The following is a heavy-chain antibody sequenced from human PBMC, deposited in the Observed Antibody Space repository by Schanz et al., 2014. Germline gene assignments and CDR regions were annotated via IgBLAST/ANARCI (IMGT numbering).Heavy chain of an antibody. CDR2: ISGSGGST. CDR1: GFTFSSYA. D-gene: IGHD2-21*01. Sequence: EVHLLESGGGLVQPGGSLRLSCAASGFTFSSYAMSWVRQAPGKGLEWVSAISGSGGSTYYADSVKGRFTISRDNAKNTLYLQMNSLSAEDTAVYYCARDGYSVVVISPTESFDIWGQGTMVTVSS. CDR3: ARDGYSVVVISPTESFDI. J-gene: IGHJ3*02. V-gene: IGHV3-23*01.